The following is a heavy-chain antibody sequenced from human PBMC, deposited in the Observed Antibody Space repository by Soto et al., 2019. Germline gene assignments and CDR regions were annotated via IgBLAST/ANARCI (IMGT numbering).Heavy chain of an antibody. Sequence: EVLLVESGGGLVQPGGSLRLSCAGTGFTFINHYMDWVRQAPGKGLEWVGRIRNKANSYTTEYAASVKGRFTISRDDSKNPLYLQMNSLKTEDTAVYYCARGTFDYWGQGTLVTVSS. D-gene: IGHD3-10*01. V-gene: IGHV3-72*01. CDR1: GFTFINHY. J-gene: IGHJ4*02. CDR3: ARGTFDY. CDR2: IRNKANSYTT.